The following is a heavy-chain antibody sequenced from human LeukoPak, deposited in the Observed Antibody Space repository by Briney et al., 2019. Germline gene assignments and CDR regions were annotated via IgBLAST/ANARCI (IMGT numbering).Heavy chain of an antibody. CDR3: ARLRTDYGDSFFFDY. J-gene: IGHJ4*02. V-gene: IGHV4-59*01. D-gene: IGHD4-17*01. CDR2: IYHTGST. Sequence: SETLSLTCSVSGDSIRSFYWSWIRQPPEQGLECIGYIYHTGSTNYNPSLKSRVTMSVDTSKNQFSLKLTSVTAADTAVYYCARLRTDYGDSFFFDYGGQGIQVAVSS. CDR1: GDSIRSFY.